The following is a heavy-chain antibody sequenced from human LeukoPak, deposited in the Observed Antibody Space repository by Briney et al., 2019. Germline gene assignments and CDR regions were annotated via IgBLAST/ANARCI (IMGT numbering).Heavy chain of an antibody. CDR3: ARDGSTSWSPLDY. CDR1: GGTFSSYA. Sequence: ASVKVSCKASGGTFSSYAISWVRQAPGQGLEWMGIMNPSGGSTNYAQNFQGRVTMTRDTSTSTDYMELSGLTSEDTAVYYCARDGSTSWSPLDYWGQGTLVSVSS. CDR2: MNPSGGST. D-gene: IGHD1-1*01. V-gene: IGHV1-46*01. J-gene: IGHJ4*02.